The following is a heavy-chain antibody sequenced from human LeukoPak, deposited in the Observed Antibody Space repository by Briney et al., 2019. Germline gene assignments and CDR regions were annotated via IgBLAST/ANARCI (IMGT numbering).Heavy chain of an antibody. CDR1: GFTFSSYS. CDR3: ARVEDVGYYYYMDV. CDR2: ISSSSSYI. D-gene: IGHD1-26*01. J-gene: IGHJ6*03. V-gene: IGHV3-21*01. Sequence: GGSLRLSCAASGFTFSSYSMNWVRQAPGKGLEWVSSISSSSSYIYYADSVKGRFTISRDNAKNSLYLQMSSLRAEDTAVYYCARVEDVGYYYYMDVWGKGTTVTVSS.